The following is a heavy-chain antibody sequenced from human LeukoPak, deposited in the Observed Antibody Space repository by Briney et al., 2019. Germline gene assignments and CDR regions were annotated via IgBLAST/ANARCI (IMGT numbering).Heavy chain of an antibody. CDR3: ARGGPALRYFDWLGSYGMDV. CDR1: GGTFSSYA. Sequence: SVKVSCKASGGTFSSYAISWVRQAPGQGLEWMGRIIPVLGIANYAQKFQGRVTITADKSTSTAYMELSSLRSEDTAVYYCARGGPALRYFDWLGSYGMDVWGQGTTVTVSS. J-gene: IGHJ6*02. CDR2: IIPVLGIA. V-gene: IGHV1-69*04. D-gene: IGHD3-9*01.